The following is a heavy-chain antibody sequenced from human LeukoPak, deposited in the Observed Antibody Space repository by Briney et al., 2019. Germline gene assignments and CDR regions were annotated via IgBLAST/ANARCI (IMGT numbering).Heavy chain of an antibody. D-gene: IGHD5-24*01. CDR1: GFNFSSYW. Sequence: GGSLRLSCAASGFNFSSYWMSWVRQALGKGLEWVANIKQDGSEKYYVDSVKGRFTISRDNAKNSLYLQMNSLRAEDTAVYYCARGDGRWGQGTLVTVSS. J-gene: IGHJ4*02. CDR3: ARGDGR. CDR2: IKQDGSEK. V-gene: IGHV3-7*01.